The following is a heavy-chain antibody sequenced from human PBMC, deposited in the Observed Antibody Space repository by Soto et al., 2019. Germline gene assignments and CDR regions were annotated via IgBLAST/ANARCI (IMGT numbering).Heavy chain of an antibody. CDR1: GFTFSSYG. CDR2: IWYDGSNK. Sequence: PGGSLRLSCAASGFTFSSYGMHWVRQAPGKGLEWVAVIWYDGSNKYYADSVKGRFTISRDNSKNTLYLQMNSLRAEDTAVYYCAREWLWFGELSIDYWGQGTLVTVSS. V-gene: IGHV3-33*01. CDR3: AREWLWFGELSIDY. J-gene: IGHJ4*02. D-gene: IGHD3-10*01.